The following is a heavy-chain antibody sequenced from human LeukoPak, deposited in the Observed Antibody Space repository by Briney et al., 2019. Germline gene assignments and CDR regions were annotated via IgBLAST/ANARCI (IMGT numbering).Heavy chain of an antibody. J-gene: IGHJ4*02. Sequence: SETLSLTCTVSGGSISSSSYYWGGIRQPPGKGLEWIGSIYYSGSTYYNPSLKSRVTISVDTSKNQFSLKLSSVTAADTAVYYCASCIEYSRPHGRGQGTLVTVSS. V-gene: IGHV4-39*07. D-gene: IGHD6-6*01. CDR1: GGSISSSSYY. CDR2: IYYSGST. CDR3: ASCIEYSRPHG.